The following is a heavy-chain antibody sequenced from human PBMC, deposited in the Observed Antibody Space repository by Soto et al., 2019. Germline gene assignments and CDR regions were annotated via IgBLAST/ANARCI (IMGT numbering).Heavy chain of an antibody. CDR2: IIPIFGTA. V-gene: IGHV1-69*13. CDR1: GGTCSTYA. D-gene: IGHD6-13*01. Sequence: ASVEVPWEASGGTCSTYAISWVRQAPGQVVEWMGGIIPIFGTANYAQKFQGRVTTTADESTSTAYMELRSLRSEDTAVYYCASDATYSSSWHERYWFDPSGQGTLVTVSS. CDR3: ASDATYSSSWHERYWFDP. J-gene: IGHJ5*02.